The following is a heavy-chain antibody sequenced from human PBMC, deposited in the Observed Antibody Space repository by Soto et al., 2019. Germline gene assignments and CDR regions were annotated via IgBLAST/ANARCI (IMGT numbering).Heavy chain of an antibody. CDR1: GFTFSSHV. D-gene: IGHD6-13*01. CDR2: INTNGGST. J-gene: IGHJ4*02. Sequence: EVQVLESGGGLVQPGGSLRLSCVAYGFTFSSHVMTWVRQAPGKGLEWVSSINTNGGSTYYAESVKGRFTISRDNSRNTLSLQMSSLRAEDTAVYYCAKGYDSSWWEGYWGQGTLVTVSS. V-gene: IGHV3-23*01. CDR3: AKGYDSSWWEGY.